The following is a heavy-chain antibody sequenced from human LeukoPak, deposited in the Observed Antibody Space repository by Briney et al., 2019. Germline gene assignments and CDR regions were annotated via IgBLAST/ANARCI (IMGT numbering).Heavy chain of an antibody. J-gene: IGHJ5*02. Sequence: SQTLSLTCTVSGGPISSGSYYWSWIRQPAGKGLEWIGRIYTSGSTNYNPSLKSRVTISVDTSKNQFSLKLSSVTAADTAVYYCARGRAARPGNWFDPWGQGTLVTVSS. V-gene: IGHV4-61*02. CDR3: ARGRAARPGNWFDP. CDR1: GGPISSGSYY. CDR2: IYTSGST. D-gene: IGHD6-6*01.